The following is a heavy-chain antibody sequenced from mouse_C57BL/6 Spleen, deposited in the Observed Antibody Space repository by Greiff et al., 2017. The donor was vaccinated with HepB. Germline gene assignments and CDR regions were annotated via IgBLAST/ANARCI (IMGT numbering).Heavy chain of an antibody. V-gene: IGHV1-81*01. D-gene: IGHD2-5*01. Sequence: VQLQQSGAELARPGASVKLSCKASGYTFTSYGISWVKQRTGQGLEWIGEIYPRSGNTYYNEKFKGKATLTADKSSSTAYMELRSLTSEDSAVYFCARGTYSTAMDYWGQGTSVTVSS. CDR1: GYTFTSYG. CDR2: IYPRSGNT. CDR3: ARGTYSTAMDY. J-gene: IGHJ4*01.